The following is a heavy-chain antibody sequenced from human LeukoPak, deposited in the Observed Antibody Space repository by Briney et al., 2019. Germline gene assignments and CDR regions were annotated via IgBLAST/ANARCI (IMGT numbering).Heavy chain of an antibody. D-gene: IGHD2-15*01. CDR1: GFTVRSNY. Sequence: GGSLRLSCAASGFTVRSNYMSWIRQAPGKGLEWVSYISSSGSTIYYADSVKGRFTISRDNAKNSLYLQMNSLRAEDTAVYYCARDRSRYCSGGSCYAKYFDYWGQGTLVTVSS. CDR2: ISSSGSTI. V-gene: IGHV3-11*01. J-gene: IGHJ4*02. CDR3: ARDRSRYCSGGSCYAKYFDY.